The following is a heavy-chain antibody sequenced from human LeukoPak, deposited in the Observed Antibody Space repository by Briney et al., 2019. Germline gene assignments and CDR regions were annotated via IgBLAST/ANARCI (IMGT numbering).Heavy chain of an antibody. J-gene: IGHJ4*02. V-gene: IGHV1-2*02. CDR3: ARDLDSISTPPQADDY. CDR1: GYTFTGYY. CDR2: INPNSGGT. Sequence: PVASVKVSCKASGYTFTGYYMHWVRQAPGQGLEWMGWINPNSGGTNYAQKFQGRVTMTRDTSISTAYMELSRLRSDDTAVYYCARDLDSISTPPQADDYWGQGTLVTVSS. D-gene: IGHD3-22*01.